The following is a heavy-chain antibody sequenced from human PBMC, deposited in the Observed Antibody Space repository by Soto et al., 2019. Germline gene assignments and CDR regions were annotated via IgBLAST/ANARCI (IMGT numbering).Heavy chain of an antibody. J-gene: IGHJ3*01. V-gene: IGHV3-21*01. CDR2: ISSSSTYI. Sequence: EVQLVESGGGLVKPGGSLRLSCAASGFTFSTYSLNWVRQAPGKGLEWVSAISSSSTYIFYADSVKGRFTISRDNAKNSLYLQMNSLRAEDTAVYYCARGREGVGAGLFWGQGTMVTVSS. D-gene: IGHD1-26*01. CDR1: GFTFSTYS. CDR3: ARGREGVGAGLF.